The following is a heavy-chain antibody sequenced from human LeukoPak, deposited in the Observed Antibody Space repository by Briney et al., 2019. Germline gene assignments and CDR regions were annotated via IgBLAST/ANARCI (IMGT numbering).Heavy chain of an antibody. D-gene: IGHD5-18*01. Sequence: PGESLKISCKGSGYSFTSYWIGWVRQMPGKGLEWMGIIYPGDSDTRYSPSFQGQVTISADKSISTAYLQWSSLKASDTAMYYCARLPVDTAPYYYGMDVWGQGTTVTVSS. CDR2: IYPGDSDT. J-gene: IGHJ6*02. CDR1: GYSFTSYW. CDR3: ARLPVDTAPYYYGMDV. V-gene: IGHV5-51*01.